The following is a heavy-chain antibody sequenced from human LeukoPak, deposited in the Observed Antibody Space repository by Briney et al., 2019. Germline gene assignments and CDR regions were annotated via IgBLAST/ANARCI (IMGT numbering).Heavy chain of an antibody. V-gene: IGHV4-30-4*08. Sequence: SETLSLTCTVSGGSISSGDYYWPWLRHPPEKGLEGIGYMHYSGNTYYNPSLKSRLTISVDTSKNQFSLKMSSVTAADTAVYYCARHLSGSSWFDPWGQGTLVTVSS. CDR3: ARHLSGSSWFDP. CDR1: GGSISSGDYY. D-gene: IGHD6-25*01. CDR2: MHYSGNT. J-gene: IGHJ5*02.